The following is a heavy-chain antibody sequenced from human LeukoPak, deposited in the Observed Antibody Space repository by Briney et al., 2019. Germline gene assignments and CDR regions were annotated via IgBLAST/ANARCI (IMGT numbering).Heavy chain of an antibody. D-gene: IGHD1-26*01. CDR1: GFTFTNAW. CDR2: IKSKTDGETT. V-gene: IGHV3-15*01. CDR3: TTGGNYYEY. J-gene: IGHJ4*02. Sequence: GGSLRLSCAASGFTFTNAWMSWVRQAPGRGLEWVGRIKSKTDGETTDYAAPVKGRFTISRDDSKNTLYLQMNSLKTEDTAMYYCTTGGNYYEYWGQGTLVTVSS.